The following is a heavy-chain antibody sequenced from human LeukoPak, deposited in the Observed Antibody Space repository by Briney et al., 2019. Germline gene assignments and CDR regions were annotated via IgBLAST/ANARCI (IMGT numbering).Heavy chain of an antibody. CDR3: TSCWASKYFQH. CDR1: GGSFSGYY. Sequence: SETLSLTCAVYGGSFSGYYWSWIRQPPGKGLEWIGEINHSGSTNYNPSLKSRVTISVDTSENQFSLKLSSVTAADTAVYYCTSCWASKYFQHWGQGTLVTVSS. J-gene: IGHJ1*01. D-gene: IGHD2-15*01. V-gene: IGHV4-34*01. CDR2: INHSGST.